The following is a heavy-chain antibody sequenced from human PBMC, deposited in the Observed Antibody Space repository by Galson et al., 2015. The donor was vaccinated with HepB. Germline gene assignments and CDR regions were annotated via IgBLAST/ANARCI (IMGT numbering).Heavy chain of an antibody. CDR2: TSAYNGNT. Sequence: SVKVSCKASGYTSTSYGISWVRQAPGQGLEWMGWTSAYNGNTNYAQKFQGRVTMTTDTSTSTAYMELSSLRSEDTAVYYCARERDLNIDIVVVVAAPSYAFDIWGQGTMVTVSS. D-gene: IGHD2-15*01. CDR3: ARERDLNIDIVVVVAAPSYAFDI. CDR1: GYTSTSYG. J-gene: IGHJ3*02. V-gene: IGHV1-18*04.